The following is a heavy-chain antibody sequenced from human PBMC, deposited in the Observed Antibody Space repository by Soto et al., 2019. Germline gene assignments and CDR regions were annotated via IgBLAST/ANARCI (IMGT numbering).Heavy chain of an antibody. Sequence: LRLSCAASGFTLTTYTMNWVRQASGMGLEWVSSINGRGNYKYYTDSVEGRFTISRDNAQNSLYLQMNSLRAEDTAVYYCAREDGVVGATSAFDYWGQGTLVTVSS. J-gene: IGHJ4*02. CDR1: GFTLTTYT. CDR3: AREDGVVGATSAFDY. V-gene: IGHV3-21*01. CDR2: INGRGNYK. D-gene: IGHD1-26*01.